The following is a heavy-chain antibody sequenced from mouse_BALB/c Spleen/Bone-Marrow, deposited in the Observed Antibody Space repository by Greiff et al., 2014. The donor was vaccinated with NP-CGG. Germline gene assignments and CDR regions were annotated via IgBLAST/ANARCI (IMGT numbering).Heavy chain of an antibody. CDR3: ARPGYYGYQDV. V-gene: IGHV4-1*02. Sequence: VQLKESGGGLVQPGGSLKLSCAASGFYFSRYWMTWVRQAPGKGLEWIGETNPDSSTINYTPSLKDKFIISRDNAKNTLYLQMSKVRSEDTALYYCARPGYYGYQDVWGAGTTVTVSS. D-gene: IGHD1-2*01. CDR2: TNPDSSTI. J-gene: IGHJ1*01. CDR1: GFYFSRYW.